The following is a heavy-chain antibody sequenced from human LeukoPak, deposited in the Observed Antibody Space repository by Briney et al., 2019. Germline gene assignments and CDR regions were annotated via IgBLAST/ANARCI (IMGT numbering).Heavy chain of an antibody. Sequence: GESLKISFKASGYPFPNHWIGWVRQMPGKGLEWMGIIYPGDSDTRYSPSFRGQVTISADKSIGTDYLQWRSLKASDTVIYYCARFRGVDCWGQGTLVTVSS. CDR2: IYPGDSDT. J-gene: IGHJ4*02. V-gene: IGHV5-51*01. D-gene: IGHD3-16*01. CDR3: ARFRGVDC. CDR1: GYPFPNHW.